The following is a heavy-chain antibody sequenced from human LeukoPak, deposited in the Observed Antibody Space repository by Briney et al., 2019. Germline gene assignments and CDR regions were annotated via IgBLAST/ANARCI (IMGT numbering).Heavy chain of an antibody. Sequence: PGGSLRLSCAASGFTFDDYAMHWVRQAPAKGQEWVSGISWNSGSIAYADSVKGRFTISRDNAKNSLYLQMNSLRAEDTALYYCAKGYRTGRWLPLDYWGQGTLVTVSS. CDR2: ISWNSGSI. CDR1: GFTFDDYA. D-gene: IGHD5-24*01. V-gene: IGHV3-9*01. CDR3: AKGYRTGRWLPLDY. J-gene: IGHJ4*02.